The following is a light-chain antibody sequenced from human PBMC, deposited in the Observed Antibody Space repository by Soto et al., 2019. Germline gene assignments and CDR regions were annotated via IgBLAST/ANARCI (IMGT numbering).Light chain of an antibody. J-gene: IGLJ1*01. CDR2: EVS. CDR3: SSYTSSSTPDV. V-gene: IGLV2-14*01. Sequence: QSVLTQPASVSGSPGQSITISCTGTSSDVGVYNYVSWYQQHPGKAPKLMIYEVSNRPSGVSDRFSGSKSGNTASLTISGLQAEDEADYYCSSYTSSSTPDVFGTGTKVTVL. CDR1: SSDVGVYNY.